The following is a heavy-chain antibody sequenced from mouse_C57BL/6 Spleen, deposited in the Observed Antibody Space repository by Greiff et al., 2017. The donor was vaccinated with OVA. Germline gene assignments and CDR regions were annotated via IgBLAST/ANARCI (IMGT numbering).Heavy chain of an antibody. J-gene: IGHJ4*01. Sequence: QVQLQQPGAELVRPGSSVKLSCKASGYTFTSYWMDWVKQRPGQGLEWIGHIYPSDSETHYNQKFKDKATLTVDKSSSTAYMQLSSLTSEDSAVYYCAAQLGHWAMDYWGQGTSVTVSS. V-gene: IGHV1-61*01. CDR1: GYTFTSYW. CDR2: IYPSDSET. D-gene: IGHD4-1*02. CDR3: AAQLGHWAMDY.